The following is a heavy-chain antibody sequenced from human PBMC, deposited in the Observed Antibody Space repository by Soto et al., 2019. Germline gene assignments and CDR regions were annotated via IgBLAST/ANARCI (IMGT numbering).Heavy chain of an antibody. Sequence: GGSLRLSCAASGFTFSSYSMNWVRQAPGKGLEWVSYISSSSSSTIYYADSVKGRFTISRDNAKNSLYLQMNSLRAEDTAVYYCARGAYYYDSSGLSYWGQGTLVTVSS. CDR2: ISSSSSSTI. CDR3: ARGAYYYDSSGLSY. D-gene: IGHD3-22*01. V-gene: IGHV3-48*01. CDR1: GFTFSSYS. J-gene: IGHJ4*02.